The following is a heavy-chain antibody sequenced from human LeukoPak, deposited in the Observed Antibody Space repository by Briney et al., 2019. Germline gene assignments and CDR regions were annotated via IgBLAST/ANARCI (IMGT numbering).Heavy chain of an antibody. CDR2: ISSSGSTI. Sequence: GGSLRLSCAASGFTFSDYYMSWIRQAPGKGLEWVSYISSSGSTIYYAHSVKGRFTISRDKAKNSLYLQMNSLRAEDTAVYYCARDSGEDYGDYVMDYWGQGTLVTVSS. J-gene: IGHJ4*02. D-gene: IGHD4-17*01. CDR3: ARDSGEDYGDYVMDY. CDR1: GFTFSDYY. V-gene: IGHV3-11*01.